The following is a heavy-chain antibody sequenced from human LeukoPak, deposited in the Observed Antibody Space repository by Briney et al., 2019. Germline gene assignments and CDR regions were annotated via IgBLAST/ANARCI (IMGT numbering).Heavy chain of an antibody. J-gene: IGHJ4*02. V-gene: IGHV1-18*01. D-gene: IGHD3-22*01. CDR3: ARLWSYYDNSGFFEDY. CDR1: GYTFTSYA. Sequence: ASVKVSCKASGYTFTSYAISWVRQAPGQGLEWMGWISADNGNTDYAQRFQGRVTMTTDTSTSTAYMELRSLRSDDTAVYYCARLWSYYDNSGFFEDYWGQGTLVTVSS. CDR2: ISADNGNT.